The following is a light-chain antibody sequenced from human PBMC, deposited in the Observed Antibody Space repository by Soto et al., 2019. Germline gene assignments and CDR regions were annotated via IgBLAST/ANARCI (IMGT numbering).Light chain of an antibody. Sequence: QSALTQPPSASGSPGQSVAISCTGTSSDVGGYNYVSWYQQHPGKAPKLMIYEVSNRPSGVSNRFSGSKSGNTASLTISGLQAADEADYYCSLYTSENTYVFGTGTKV. CDR1: SSDVGGYNY. CDR2: EVS. CDR3: SLYTSENTYV. V-gene: IGLV2-14*01. J-gene: IGLJ1*01.